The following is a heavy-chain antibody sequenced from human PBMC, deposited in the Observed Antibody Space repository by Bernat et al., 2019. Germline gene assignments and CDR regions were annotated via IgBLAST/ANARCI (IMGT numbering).Heavy chain of an antibody. CDR1: GFTFSSYG. D-gene: IGHD2-2*01. Sequence: VQLVESGGGVVQPGRSLRLSCAASGFTFSSYGMHWVRQAPGKGLEWVSGINWNGGSTGYADSVKGRFTISRDNAKNSLYLQMNSLRAEDTALYYCATVQLGYCSSTSCRDYWGQGTLVTVSS. CDR3: ATVQLGYCSSTSCRDY. CDR2: INWNGGST. J-gene: IGHJ4*02. V-gene: IGHV3-20*04.